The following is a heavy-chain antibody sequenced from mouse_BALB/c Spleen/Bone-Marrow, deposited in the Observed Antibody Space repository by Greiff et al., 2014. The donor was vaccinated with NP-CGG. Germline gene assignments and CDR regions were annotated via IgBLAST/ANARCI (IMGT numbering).Heavy chain of an antibody. V-gene: IGHV1-7*01. CDR2: INPSTGYT. Sequence: ESGAELAKPGASVKMSCKASGHTFTSYWMHWVKQRPGQGLEWIGYINPSTGYTEYNQKFKDKATLTADKSSSTAYMQLSSLTSEDSAVYYCARYDGYEAYWGQGTLVTVSA. J-gene: IGHJ3*01. D-gene: IGHD2-3*01. CDR3: ARYDGYEAY. CDR1: GHTFTSYW.